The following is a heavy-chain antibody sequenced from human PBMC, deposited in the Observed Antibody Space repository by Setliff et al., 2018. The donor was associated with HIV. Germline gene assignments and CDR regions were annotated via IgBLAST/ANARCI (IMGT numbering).Heavy chain of an antibody. CDR3: ASRLAVAGVYWYFDL. V-gene: IGHV4-59*12. J-gene: IGHJ2*01. CDR1: GGSISSYY. D-gene: IGHD6-19*01. Sequence: TSETLSLTCNVSGGSISSYYWTWIRQPPGKGLEWIGYIYYSGSTNFNPSLKSRVTISVDTSKNQFSLKLSSVTAADTAVYYCASRLAVAGVYWYFDLWGRGTLVTVSS. CDR2: IYYSGST.